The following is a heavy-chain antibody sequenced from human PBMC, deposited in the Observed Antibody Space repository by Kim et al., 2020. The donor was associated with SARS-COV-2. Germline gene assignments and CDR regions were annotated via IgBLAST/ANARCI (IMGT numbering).Heavy chain of an antibody. CDR3: AKGYCSSTSCRVVDY. Sequence: GGSLRLSCAASGFTFSSYAMSWVRQAPGKGLEWVSAISGSGGSTYYADSVKGRFTISRDNSENTLYLQMNSLRAEDTAVYYCAKGYCSSTSCRVVDYWGQGTLVTVSS. D-gene: IGHD2-2*01. CDR2: ISGSGGST. CDR1: GFTFSSYA. J-gene: IGHJ4*02. V-gene: IGHV3-23*01.